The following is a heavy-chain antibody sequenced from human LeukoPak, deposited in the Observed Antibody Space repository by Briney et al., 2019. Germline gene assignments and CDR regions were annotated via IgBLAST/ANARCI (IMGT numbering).Heavy chain of an antibody. D-gene: IGHD2-2*01. V-gene: IGHV4-39*07. Sequence: SQTLSLTCTVSGGSISSGSYYWSWIRQPPGKGLGWIGEINHSGSTNYNPSLKSRVTISVDTSKDQFSLKLSSVTAVDTAVYYCATERGGLCSSTSCPLWYWGQGTLVTVSS. CDR1: GGSISSGSYY. CDR3: ATERGGLCSSTSCPLWY. J-gene: IGHJ4*02. CDR2: INHSGST.